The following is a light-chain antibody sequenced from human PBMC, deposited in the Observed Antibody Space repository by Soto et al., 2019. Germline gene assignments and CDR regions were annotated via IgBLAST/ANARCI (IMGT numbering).Light chain of an antibody. CDR1: QGFXYW. V-gene: IGKV1-5*01. CDR3: QQYKRDSKT. CDR2: PAS. J-gene: IGKJ1*01. Sequence: EILLTQSPATLSASEGDSVTITCRASQGFXYWFVWYQRKPGNAPKVLXDPASSFEIGCPSSLSGSGSATDFTRTISSLQPDDYASYYCQQYKRDSKTFGQGTKVDIK.